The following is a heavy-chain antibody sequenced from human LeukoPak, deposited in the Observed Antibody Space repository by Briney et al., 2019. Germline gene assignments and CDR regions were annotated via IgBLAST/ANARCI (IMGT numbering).Heavy chain of an antibody. CDR3: ARDILGYYYGWGSQAWYFDL. Sequence: GASVKVTCKASGYTFTSYGIGWVRQAPGQGLEWMGWVIAYNGNTNYAQKLQGRVNMTTGTSTSTAYMELRRLRSDDTAVYYGARDILGYYYGWGSQAWYFDLWGRGTLVTVSS. CDR2: VIAYNGNT. V-gene: IGHV1-18*01. D-gene: IGHD3-10*01. J-gene: IGHJ2*01. CDR1: GYTFTSYG.